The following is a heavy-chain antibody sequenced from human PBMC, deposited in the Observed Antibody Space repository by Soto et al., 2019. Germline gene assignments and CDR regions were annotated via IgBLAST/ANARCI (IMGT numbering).Heavy chain of an antibody. CDR2: IYYSGST. CDR3: ARDVRGSSSWYNWFDP. Sequence: QVQLQESGPGLVKPSETLSLTYTVSGGSISSYYWSWIRQPPGKGLEWIGYIYYSGSTNYNPSLKSRVTISVDTSKNQFSLKLSSVTAADTAVYYCARDVRGSSSWYNWFDPWGQGTLVTVSS. V-gene: IGHV4-59*01. J-gene: IGHJ5*02. CDR1: GGSISSYY. D-gene: IGHD6-13*01.